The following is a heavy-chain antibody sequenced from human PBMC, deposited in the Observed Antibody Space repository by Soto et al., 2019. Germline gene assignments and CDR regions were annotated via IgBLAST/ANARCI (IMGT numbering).Heavy chain of an antibody. Sequence: LRLSCEGSGFTFNDYYMTWIRQAPGKGLEWVAYINTLSTAVYYADSVKGRFTISRDNAKNSLYLQMNGLRAEDTATYYCARRLQWQLRPLDSWGRGTLVTVSS. D-gene: IGHD6-19*01. CDR2: INTLSTAV. J-gene: IGHJ4*02. CDR3: ARRLQWQLRPLDS. CDR1: GFTFNDYY. V-gene: IGHV3-11*01.